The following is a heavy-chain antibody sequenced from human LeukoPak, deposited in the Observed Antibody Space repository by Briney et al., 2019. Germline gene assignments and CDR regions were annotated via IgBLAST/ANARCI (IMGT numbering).Heavy chain of an antibody. J-gene: IGHJ4*02. CDR2: INSAGIST. V-gene: IGHV3-74*01. Sequence: GGSLRLSCAASGFTFSNYNMNWVRQAPGKGLVWVSRINSAGISTNYADSVKGRFTISRDNAKNTLYLQMNSLRAEDTAIYYCARDIAAAVDYWGQGTLVTVSS. D-gene: IGHD6-13*01. CDR3: ARDIAAAVDY. CDR1: GFTFSNYN.